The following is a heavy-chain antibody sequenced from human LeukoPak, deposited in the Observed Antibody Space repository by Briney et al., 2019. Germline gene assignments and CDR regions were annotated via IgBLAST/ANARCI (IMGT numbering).Heavy chain of an antibody. D-gene: IGHD5-18*01. CDR3: AKDLLGYRDD. Sequence: GGSLRLSCSASGFTFSSYAMGWVRQAPGKGLEWVSAISGCGGSTYYADSVKGRFTIYRDNSKNTLYLQMNSLRAEDTAVYYCAKDLLGYRDDWGQGTLVTVSS. CDR2: ISGCGGST. V-gene: IGHV3-23*01. J-gene: IGHJ4*02. CDR1: GFTFSSYA.